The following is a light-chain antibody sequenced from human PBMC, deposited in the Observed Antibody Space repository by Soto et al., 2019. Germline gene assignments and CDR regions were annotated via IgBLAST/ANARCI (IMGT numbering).Light chain of an antibody. CDR2: GTS. CDR1: QSISGY. V-gene: IGKV1-39*01. Sequence: DIQMTQSPSSLSASVGDRVTITCRASQSISGYLNWYQQKPGKAPKVLIYGTSILQSGVPSRFSGSGSGKDFTLTISSLQPEDFATYYCQQSYTTPTWTFGQGTKVEI. CDR3: QQSYTTPTWT. J-gene: IGKJ1*01.